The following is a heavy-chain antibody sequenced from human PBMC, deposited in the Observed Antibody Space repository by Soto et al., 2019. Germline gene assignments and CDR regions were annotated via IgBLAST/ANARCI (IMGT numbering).Heavy chain of an antibody. V-gene: IGHV4-30-2*01. CDR1: VVSIITGYFS. CDR3: ARGRSNSGYHNLDP. D-gene: IGHD3-3*01. CDR2: IYHGGST. Sequence: SSTXSLTCAFSVVSIITGYFSLNWIRQPPGKVLEWVGYIYHGGSTYYNPSLKGRATISVDRSKNYFSLKLSSVTAADTGVYFCARGRSNSGYHNLDPRGQRPLVNVYS. J-gene: IGHJ5*02.